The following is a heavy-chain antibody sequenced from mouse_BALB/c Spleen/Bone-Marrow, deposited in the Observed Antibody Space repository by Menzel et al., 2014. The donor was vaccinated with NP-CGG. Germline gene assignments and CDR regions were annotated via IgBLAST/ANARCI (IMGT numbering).Heavy chain of an antibody. Sequence: EVMLVESGGGLVQPGGSRKLSCAASGFTFSSFGMHWARQAPEKGLEWVAYISSGSSTVYYADKVMGRFTISRDNPKNTLFLQMTSLRSEDTAMYYCARSGSSSGYFDYWGQGTTLTVSS. CDR2: ISSGSSTV. CDR1: GFTFSSFG. CDR3: ARSGSSSGYFDY. J-gene: IGHJ2*01. D-gene: IGHD1-1*01. V-gene: IGHV5-17*02.